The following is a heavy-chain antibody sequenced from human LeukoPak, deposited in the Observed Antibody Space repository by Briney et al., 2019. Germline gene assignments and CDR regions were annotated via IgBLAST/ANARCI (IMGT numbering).Heavy chain of an antibody. J-gene: IGHJ6*02. CDR1: GFTFSTYG. CDR3: AREGIAATGDNYYYGMDV. CDR2: IWYDGSNK. D-gene: IGHD6-13*01. Sequence: GRSLRLSCAASGFTFSTYGMHWVRQAPGKGLEWMAVIWYDGSNKYYADSVKGRFTISRDNSKNTLYLQMNSLRAEDTAVYYCAREGIAATGDNYYYGMDVWGQGTTVTVSS. V-gene: IGHV3-33*01.